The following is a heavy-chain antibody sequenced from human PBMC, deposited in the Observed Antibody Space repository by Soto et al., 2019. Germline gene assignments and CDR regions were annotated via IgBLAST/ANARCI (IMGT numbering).Heavy chain of an antibody. J-gene: IGHJ6*03. D-gene: IGHD2-15*01. V-gene: IGHV4-39*01. CDR1: GGSISSSSYY. CDR2: IYYSGST. Sequence: QLQLQESGPGLVKPSETLSLTCTVSGGSISSSSYYWGWIRQPPGKGLEWIGSIYYSGSTYYNPSLKSRVTISVDTAKNQFSLKLSSVTAADTAVYYCARQGHSYYYYYYYMDVWGKGTTVTVSS. CDR3: ARQGHSYYYYYYYMDV.